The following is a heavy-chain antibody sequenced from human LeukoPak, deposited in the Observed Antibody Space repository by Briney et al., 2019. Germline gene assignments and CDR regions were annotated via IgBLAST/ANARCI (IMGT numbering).Heavy chain of an antibody. V-gene: IGHV1-18*01. Sequence: ASVKVSCKASDYTFTSYGISWVRQAPGQGLEWMGWISAYNGNTNYAQKLQGRVTMTTDTSTSTAYMELRSLRSDDTAVYYCARGYRPYYDFWSGYYPKNWFDPWGQGTLVTVSS. CDR2: ISAYNGNT. D-gene: IGHD3-3*01. J-gene: IGHJ5*02. CDR3: ARGYRPYYDFWSGYYPKNWFDP. CDR1: DYTFTSYG.